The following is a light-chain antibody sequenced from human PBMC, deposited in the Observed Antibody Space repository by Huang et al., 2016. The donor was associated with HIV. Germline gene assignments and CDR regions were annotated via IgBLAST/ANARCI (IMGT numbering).Light chain of an antibody. CDR3: QQTYSTPYT. CDR2: AAS. J-gene: IGKJ2*01. Sequence: DIQMTQSPSSLSASVGDRSTITCRASQSISDYLNWFQLKPGRAPKFLIYAASSLQSGVPSRFSASGSGTDFTLTISSLQPEDFATYYCQQTYSTPYTFGQGTKVEIK. CDR1: QSISDY. V-gene: IGKV1-39*01.